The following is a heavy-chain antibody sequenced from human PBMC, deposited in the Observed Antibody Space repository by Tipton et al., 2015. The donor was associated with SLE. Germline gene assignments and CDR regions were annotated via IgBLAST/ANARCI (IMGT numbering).Heavy chain of an antibody. D-gene: IGHD6-13*01. J-gene: IGHJ6*02. CDR3: AKDIGQQLGLYYYGMDV. CDR1: GFTFRSNG. Sequence: GSLRLSCAASGFTFRSNGMHWVRQAPGKGLEWVAFIRYDGSNKYYADSVKGRFTISRDNSKNTLYLQMNSLRAEDTAVYYCAKDIGQQLGLYYYGMDVWGQGTTVTVSS. V-gene: IGHV3-30*02. CDR2: IRYDGSNK.